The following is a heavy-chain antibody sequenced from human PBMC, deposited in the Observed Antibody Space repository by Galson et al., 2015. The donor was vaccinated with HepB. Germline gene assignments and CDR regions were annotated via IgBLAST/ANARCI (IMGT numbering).Heavy chain of an antibody. CDR2: ISGST. Sequence: LRLSCAASGFTFSSYSMSWVRQAPGRGLEWLSYISGSTYYADSVKGRFTISRDNSKNTLYLQMNSLRAEDTAVYYCARENGDYAGDGPYYFDYWGQGTLVTVSS. CDR3: ARENGDYAGDGPYYFDY. CDR1: GFTFSSYS. V-gene: IGHV3-48*01. J-gene: IGHJ4*02. D-gene: IGHD4-17*01.